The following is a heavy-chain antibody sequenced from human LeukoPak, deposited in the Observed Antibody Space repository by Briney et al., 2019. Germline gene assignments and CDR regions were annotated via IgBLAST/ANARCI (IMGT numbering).Heavy chain of an antibody. D-gene: IGHD3-16*02. CDR3: TTDEYDYVWGSYRYSGEYYFDY. Sequence: GGSLRLSCAASGFTFSNAWMSWVRQAPGKGLEWVGRIKSKTDGGTTDYAAPVKGRFTISRDDSKSTLYLQMNSLKTEDTAVYYCTTDEYDYVWGSYRYSGEYYFDYWGQGTLVTVSS. V-gene: IGHV3-15*01. CDR2: IKSKTDGGTT. CDR1: GFTFSNAW. J-gene: IGHJ4*02.